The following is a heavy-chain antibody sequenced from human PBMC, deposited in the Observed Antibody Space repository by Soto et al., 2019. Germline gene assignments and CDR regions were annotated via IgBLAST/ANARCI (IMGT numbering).Heavy chain of an antibody. J-gene: IGHJ4*02. CDR1: GYTFTGYA. Sequence: QVQLVQSGAEEKKPGASVKVSCKASGYTFTGYAMHWVRQAPGQRLEWMGWINAGNGNTKYSQKFQGRVTITRDTSAITAYMELSILRSEDTAVYYCARAVAVPADFDYWGQGTLVTVYS. D-gene: IGHD6-19*01. V-gene: IGHV1-3*05. CDR3: ARAVAVPADFDY. CDR2: INAGNGNT.